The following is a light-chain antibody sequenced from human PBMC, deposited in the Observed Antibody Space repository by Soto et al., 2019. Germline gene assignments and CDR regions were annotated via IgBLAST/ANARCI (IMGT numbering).Light chain of an antibody. V-gene: IGKV1-5*03. CDR1: QSNW. Sequence: DIQMTQSPSTLSASVGDRVTITCRASQSNWLAWYQQKPGKAPKLLIYKASTLESGVPSRFSGNGSGTAFTLTISSLQPDDFATYYCHQFSFSHTFGGGTKVEIK. CDR3: HQFSFSHT. J-gene: IGKJ4*01. CDR2: KAS.